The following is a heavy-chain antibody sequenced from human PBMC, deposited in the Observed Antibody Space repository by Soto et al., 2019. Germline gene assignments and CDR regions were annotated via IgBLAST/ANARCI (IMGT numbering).Heavy chain of an antibody. J-gene: IGHJ6*02. CDR3: AKDRSTDYDFWSGYYYYYYYGMDV. Sequence: GGSLRLSCAASGFTFSSYAMSWVRQAPGKGLEWVSAISGSGGSTYYADSVKGRFTISRDNSKNTLYLQMNSLRAEDTAVYYCAKDRSTDYDFWSGYYYYYYYGMDVWGQGTTVTVSS. V-gene: IGHV3-23*01. CDR2: ISGSGGST. D-gene: IGHD3-3*01. CDR1: GFTFSSYA.